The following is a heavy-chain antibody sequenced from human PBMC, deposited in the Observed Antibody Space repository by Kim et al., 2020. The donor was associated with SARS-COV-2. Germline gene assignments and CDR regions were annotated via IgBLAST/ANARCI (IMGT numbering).Heavy chain of an antibody. Sequence: AYVGSVKGRFTISRDDSKNTAFLQMNSLKTEDTAVYYCVGTTDYYYGVDVWGQGTTVTVSS. D-gene: IGHD4-17*01. V-gene: IGHV3-73*01. J-gene: IGHJ6*02. CDR3: VGTTDYYYGVDV.